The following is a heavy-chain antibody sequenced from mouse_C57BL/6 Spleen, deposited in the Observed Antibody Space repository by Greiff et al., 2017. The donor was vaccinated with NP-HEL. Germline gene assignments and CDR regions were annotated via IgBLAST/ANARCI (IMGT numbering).Heavy chain of an antibody. J-gene: IGHJ4*01. CDR3: ARYGDSTIIRYYAMDY. CDR1: GYTFTDYY. CDR2: INPNNGGT. Sequence: EVQLQQSGPELVKPGASVKISCKASGYTFTDYYMNWVKQSHGKSLEWIGDINPNNGGTSYNQKFKGKATLTVDKSSSTAYMELRSLTSEDSAVYYCARYGDSTIIRYYAMDYWGQGTSVTVSS. V-gene: IGHV1-26*01. D-gene: IGHD2-4*01.